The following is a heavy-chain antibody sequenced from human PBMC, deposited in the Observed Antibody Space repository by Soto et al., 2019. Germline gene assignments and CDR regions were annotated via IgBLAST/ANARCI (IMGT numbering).Heavy chain of an antibody. CDR1: GYTFTSYC. CDR3: ARDPNDSSAYYHHYYYGMDV. D-gene: IGHD3-22*01. Sequence: QIQLMQSGAEVKKPGASVKVSCKASGYTFTSYCIHRVRQAPGQRLEWTGWINAGNGNTKYSEKFQGRVTITRDTSASTAYLELSSLRSEDTAVYYCARDPNDSSAYYHHYYYGMDVWGQGTTVTVSS. CDR2: INAGNGNT. V-gene: IGHV1-3*01. J-gene: IGHJ6*02.